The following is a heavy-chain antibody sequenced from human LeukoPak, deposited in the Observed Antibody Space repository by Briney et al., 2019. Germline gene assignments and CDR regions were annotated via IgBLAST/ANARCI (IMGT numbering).Heavy chain of an antibody. CDR2: ISSSGSTI. J-gene: IGHJ5*02. Sequence: GGSLRLSCAASGFTFSDYYMSWIRQAPGKGLEWVSYISSSGSTIYYADSVKGRFTISRDNAKNSLYLQMNSLRAEDTAVYYCARYWPEARAKFDPWGQGTLVTVSS. D-gene: IGHD6-6*01. V-gene: IGHV3-11*04. CDR1: GFTFSDYY. CDR3: ARYWPEARAKFDP.